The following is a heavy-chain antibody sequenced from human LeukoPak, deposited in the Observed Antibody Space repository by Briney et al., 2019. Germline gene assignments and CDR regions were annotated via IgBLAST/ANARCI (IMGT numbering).Heavy chain of an antibody. CDR1: GGSISSSSYY. J-gene: IGHJ6*03. CDR2: IYYSGST. D-gene: IGHD2-8*01. CDR3: ASLGVTRRQNYYYMDV. Sequence: SETLSLTCTVSGGSISSSSYYWGWIRQPPGKGLEWIGSIYYSGSTYYNPSLKSRVTISVDTSKNQFSLKLSSVTAADTAVYYCASLGVTRRQNYYYMDVWGKGTTVTISS. V-gene: IGHV4-39*01.